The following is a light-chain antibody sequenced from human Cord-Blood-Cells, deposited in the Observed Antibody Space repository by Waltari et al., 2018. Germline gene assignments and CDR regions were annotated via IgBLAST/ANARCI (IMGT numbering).Light chain of an antibody. CDR1: SSDVGSYNL. J-gene: IGLJ3*02. CDR3: CSYAGSSTLWM. CDR2: EGS. Sequence: QSALTQPASVSGSPGQSITISCTGTSSDVGSYNLVSWYQQHPGKAPKLMIYEGSKRPSGVSDLFSGSKSGNTASLTSSGLQAEDEADYYCCSYAGSSTLWMFGGGTKLTVL. V-gene: IGLV2-23*01.